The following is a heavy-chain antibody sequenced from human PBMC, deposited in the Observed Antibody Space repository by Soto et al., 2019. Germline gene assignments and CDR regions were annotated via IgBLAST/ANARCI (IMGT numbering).Heavy chain of an antibody. CDR2: INSEGNST. J-gene: IGHJ4*02. D-gene: IGHD4-4*01. V-gene: IGHV3-74*01. CDR1: GFTFSPFW. Sequence: EVQLVESGGGLVQPGGSLRLSCAASGFTFSPFWMHWVRQVPGKGPVWVSRINSEGNSTSYADSVKGRLTIARDNAKMTLYLQINSLRAEDTAVYYCARGSNHFDYWGQGTLVTVSS. CDR3: ARGSNHFDY.